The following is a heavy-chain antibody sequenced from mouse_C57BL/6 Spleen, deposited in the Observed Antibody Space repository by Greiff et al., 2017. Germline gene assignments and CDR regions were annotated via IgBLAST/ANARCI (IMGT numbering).Heavy chain of an antibody. Sequence: VQLQQSGAELVRPGASVKLSCTASGFNIKDDYMHWVKQRPEQGLEWIGWIDPENGDTEYASKFQGKATITADTSSNTAYLQLSSLTSEDTAVYYCTRDITTVGGYFDVWGTGTTVTVSS. J-gene: IGHJ1*03. CDR1: GFNIKDDY. D-gene: IGHD1-1*01. V-gene: IGHV14-4*01. CDR3: TRDITTVGGYFDV. CDR2: IDPENGDT.